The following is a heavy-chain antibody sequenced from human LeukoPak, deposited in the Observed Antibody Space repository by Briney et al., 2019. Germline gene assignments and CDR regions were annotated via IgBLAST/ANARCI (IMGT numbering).Heavy chain of an antibody. CDR2: ISYDGSNK. Sequence: GGSLRLSCAASGFTFSSYAMPWVRQAPGKGLEWVAVISYDGSNKYYAHSVKGRFTISRDNSKNTLYLQMNSLRAEDTAVYYCARDGAPSTYSNWPYYYGMDVWGQGTTVTVSS. J-gene: IGHJ6*02. D-gene: IGHD4-4*01. CDR3: ARDGAPSTYSNWPYYYGMDV. CDR1: GFTFSSYA. V-gene: IGHV3-30-3*01.